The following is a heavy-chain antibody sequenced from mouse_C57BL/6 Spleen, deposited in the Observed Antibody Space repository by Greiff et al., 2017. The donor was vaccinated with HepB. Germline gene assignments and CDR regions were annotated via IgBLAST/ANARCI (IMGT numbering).Heavy chain of an antibody. Sequence: EVQGVESGGYLVKPGGSLKLSCAASGFTFSSYGMSWVRQTPDKRLEWVATISSGGSYTYYPDSVKGRFTISRDNAKNTLYLQMSSLKSEDTAMYYCARQGYYYGSSHYFDYWGQGTTLTVSS. CDR3: ARQGYYYGSSHYFDY. J-gene: IGHJ2*01. CDR2: ISSGGSYT. D-gene: IGHD1-1*01. V-gene: IGHV5-6*01. CDR1: GFTFSSYG.